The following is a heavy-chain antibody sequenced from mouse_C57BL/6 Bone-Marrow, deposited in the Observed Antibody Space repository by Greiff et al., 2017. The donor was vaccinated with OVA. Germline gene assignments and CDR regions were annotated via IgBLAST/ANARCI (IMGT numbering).Heavy chain of an antibody. CDR3: ARGRTYYGSSYVGY. Sequence: VQLQQPGAELVKPGASVKLSCKASGYTFTSYWMHWVKQRPGQGLEWIGMIHPNSGSTNYNEKFKSKATLTVDKSSSTAYMQLSSLTSEDSAVYYCARGRTYYGSSYVGYWGQGTTLTVSS. V-gene: IGHV1-64*01. J-gene: IGHJ2*01. D-gene: IGHD1-1*01. CDR2: IHPNSGST. CDR1: GYTFTSYW.